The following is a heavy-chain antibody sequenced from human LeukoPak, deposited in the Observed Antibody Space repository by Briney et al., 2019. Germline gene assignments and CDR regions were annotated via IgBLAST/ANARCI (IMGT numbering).Heavy chain of an antibody. CDR1: GFTFSNYG. Sequence: ETGGSLRLSCAASGFTFSNYGMHWVRQVPGKGLEWVAFIRYDGSNKDYADSVKGRFTISRDNSKNTLYLQMNSLRAEDTAVYYCAKDGYNYSDYWGQGTLVTVSS. CDR2: IRYDGSNK. D-gene: IGHD5-24*01. V-gene: IGHV3-30*02. J-gene: IGHJ4*02. CDR3: AKDGYNYSDY.